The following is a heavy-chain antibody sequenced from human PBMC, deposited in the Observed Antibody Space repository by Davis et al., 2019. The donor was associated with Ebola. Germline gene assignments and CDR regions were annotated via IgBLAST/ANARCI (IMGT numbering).Heavy chain of an antibody. J-gene: IGHJ4*02. CDR3: ARDRTRGGLWL. D-gene: IGHD3-16*01. CDR2: IYSGGST. CDR1: GFTVSSNY. V-gene: IGHV3-53*01. Sequence: GESLKISCASSGFTVSSNYMSWVRQAPGKGLEWVSVIYSGGSTYYADSVKGRFTISRDNAKNSLYLQMNSLRAEDTAVYYCARDRTRGGLWLWGQGTLVTVSS.